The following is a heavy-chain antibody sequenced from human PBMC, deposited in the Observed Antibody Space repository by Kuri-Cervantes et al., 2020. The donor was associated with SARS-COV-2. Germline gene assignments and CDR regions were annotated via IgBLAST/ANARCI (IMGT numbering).Heavy chain of an antibody. D-gene: IGHD1-7*01. CDR1: GYTFTSYG. Sequence: ASVKVSCKASGYTFTSYGISWVRQAPGQGLEWMGWISAYNGNTNYAQKLQGRVTMTTDTSTSTAYMELRSLRSDDTAVYYCARDWNYLALSGDAFDIWGQGTMVTVSS. V-gene: IGHV1-18*01. CDR2: ISAYNGNT. J-gene: IGHJ3*02. CDR3: ARDWNYLALSGDAFDI.